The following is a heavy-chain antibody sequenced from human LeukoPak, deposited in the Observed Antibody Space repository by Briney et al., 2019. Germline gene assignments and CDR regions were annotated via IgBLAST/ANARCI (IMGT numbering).Heavy chain of an antibody. Sequence: PSGTLSLTCAVYGGSFSGYYWNWVRQPPGKGLEWIGETDHGGSAKYNPSLKSRVTISVDTSKNQFSLKLSSVTAADTAVYYCARVVPAATHFDYWGQGTLVTVSS. CDR3: ARVVPAATHFDY. CDR2: TDHGGSA. V-gene: IGHV4-34*01. CDR1: GGSFSGYY. D-gene: IGHD2-2*01. J-gene: IGHJ4*02.